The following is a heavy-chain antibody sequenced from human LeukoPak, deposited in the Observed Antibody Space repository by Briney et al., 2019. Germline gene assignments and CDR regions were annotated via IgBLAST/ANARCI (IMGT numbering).Heavy chain of an antibody. CDR1: GFTFTSDS. CDR3: ARDFNWVFDY. V-gene: IGHV3-48*04. D-gene: IGHD7-27*01. J-gene: IGHJ4*02. CDR2: INNKST. Sequence: GGSLRLSCAASGFTFTSDSMNRVRQAPGKGLEWISYINNKSTQYADSVTGRFTISRDNAKNSLNLQMNNLRAEDTAAYYCARDFNWVFDYWGQGILVTVST.